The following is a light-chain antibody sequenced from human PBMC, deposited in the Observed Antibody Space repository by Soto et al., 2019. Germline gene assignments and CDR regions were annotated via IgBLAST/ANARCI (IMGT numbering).Light chain of an antibody. CDR1: QSVSNY. CDR3: QQRSNWPLT. Sequence: EVVLTQSPVTLSLSPGERATLSCRASQSVSNYLAWYQQKPGQAPRLLIYDSSDRATGIPARFSGSGSGTDFTLTITSPEPEDFGVYYCQQRSNWPLTFGGGTKVDIK. J-gene: IGKJ4*01. V-gene: IGKV3-11*01. CDR2: DSS.